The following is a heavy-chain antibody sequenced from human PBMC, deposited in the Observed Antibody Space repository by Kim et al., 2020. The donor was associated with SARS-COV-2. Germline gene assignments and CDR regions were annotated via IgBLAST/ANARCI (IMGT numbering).Heavy chain of an antibody. D-gene: IGHD5-18*01. V-gene: IGHV3-64D*06. CDR1: GLTFSHYA. Sequence: GGSLRLSCSASGLTFSHYALHWVRQAPGKGLECVSAVRGDGGNTYYADSVRGRFTISRDNSKNTLYLQMNTLRAEDSSVYYCVIIRGYTSGSFDYWAKG. CDR2: VRGDGGNT. CDR3: VIIRGYTSGSFDY. J-gene: IGHJ4*02.